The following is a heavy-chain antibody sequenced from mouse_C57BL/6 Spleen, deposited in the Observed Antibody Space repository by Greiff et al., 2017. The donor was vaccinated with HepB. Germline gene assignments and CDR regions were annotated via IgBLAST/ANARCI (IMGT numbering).Heavy chain of an antibody. Sequence: EVNLVESGGGLVKPGGSLKLSCAASGFTFSSYAMSWVRQTPEKRLEWVATISDGGSYTYYPDNVKGRFTISRDNAKNNLYLQMSHLKSEDTAMYYCARAEGDGYSWYFDVWGTGTTVTVSS. CDR1: GFTFSSYA. V-gene: IGHV5-4*03. D-gene: IGHD2-3*01. J-gene: IGHJ1*03. CDR3: ARAEGDGYSWYFDV. CDR2: ISDGGSYT.